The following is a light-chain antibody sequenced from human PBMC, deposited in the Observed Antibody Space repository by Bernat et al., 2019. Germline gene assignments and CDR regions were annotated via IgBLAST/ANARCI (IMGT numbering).Light chain of an antibody. CDR1: QSIATY. J-gene: IGKJ4*01. CDR3: QQSYSSLLLT. V-gene: IGKV1-39*01. Sequence: DIQMTQSPSSLSASVGDRVTITCRASQSIATYLNWYQQHPGKAPKLLIFAAETLESGVPSRFRGRGSGTDFTLTISSLQPEDSATYYCQQSYSSLLLTFGGGTKVE. CDR2: AAE.